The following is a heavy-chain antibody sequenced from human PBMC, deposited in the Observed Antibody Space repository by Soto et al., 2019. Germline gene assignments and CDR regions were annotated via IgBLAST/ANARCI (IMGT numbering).Heavy chain of an antibody. V-gene: IGHV3-48*02. Sequence: EVQLVESGGGLVQPGGSLRLSCATSGFSFSTYSMNWVRQAPGKGLEWVSYISSRSYTIYYVDSVKGRFTISRDNAKNSLYLQMNSLRDEDTAVYYCARGGSSSDNGMDVWGPWTTVTVSS. CDR3: ARGGSSSDNGMDV. CDR2: ISSRSYTI. J-gene: IGHJ6*01. D-gene: IGHD6-6*01. CDR1: GFSFSTYS.